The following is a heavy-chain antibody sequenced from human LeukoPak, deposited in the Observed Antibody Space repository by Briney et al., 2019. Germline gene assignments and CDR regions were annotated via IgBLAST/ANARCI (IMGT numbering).Heavy chain of an antibody. Sequence: GGSLRLSCAASGFTFSSYWMNWARQAPGKGLEWVASINHNGNVNYYVDSVKGRFTISRDNAKNSLYLQMNSLRAEDAALYYCTTPGDSGWYNHWGQGTLVTVSS. J-gene: IGHJ4*02. D-gene: IGHD6-19*01. V-gene: IGHV3-7*03. CDR1: GFTFSSYW. CDR2: INHNGNVN. CDR3: TTPGDSGWYNH.